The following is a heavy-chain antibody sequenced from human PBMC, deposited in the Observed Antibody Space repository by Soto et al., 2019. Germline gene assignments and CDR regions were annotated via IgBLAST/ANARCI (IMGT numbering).Heavy chain of an antibody. V-gene: IGHV4-39*01. J-gene: IGHJ5*02. CDR3: ARPGRYCSSTSCLNWFDP. D-gene: IGHD2-2*01. Sequence: QLQLQESGPGLVKPSETLSLTCTVSGGSISSSSYYWGWIRQPPGKGLEWIGSIYYSGSTYYNPSLKSRVTISVDTSKNQFSLKLGSVTAADAAVYYCARPGRYCSSTSCLNWFDPWGQGTLVTVSS. CDR1: GGSISSSSYY. CDR2: IYYSGST.